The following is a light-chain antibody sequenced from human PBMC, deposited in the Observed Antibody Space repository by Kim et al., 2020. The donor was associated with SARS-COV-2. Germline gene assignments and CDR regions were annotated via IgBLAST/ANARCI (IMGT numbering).Light chain of an antibody. CDR2: AAS. V-gene: IGKV1-12*01. Sequence: AGVRDTVSYTFQARQGFRSCLAWYPQNPGKAPMLLFYAASSLRSGVPSSFIGSGSVTDFTLSFSSLQPEDFSIYYFQQANSCPITFGQGTRLEIK. CDR3: QQANSCPIT. CDR1: QGFRSC. J-gene: IGKJ5*01.